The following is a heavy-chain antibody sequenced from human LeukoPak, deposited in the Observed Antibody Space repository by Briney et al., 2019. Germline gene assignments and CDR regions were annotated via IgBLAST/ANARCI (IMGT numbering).Heavy chain of an antibody. CDR2: MSHSGST. CDR3: ARHGGETIVAMILHAFDI. Sequence: SETLSLTCSVPGASISSYSWSWIRQPPGKGLEWIGYMSHSGSTKYNPSLKSRVTISGDRSKNQISLKLTSVTAADTAVYYCARHGGETIVAMILHAFDIWGQGTMVTVSS. V-gene: IGHV4-59*08. CDR1: GASISSYS. D-gene: IGHD5-12*01. J-gene: IGHJ3*02.